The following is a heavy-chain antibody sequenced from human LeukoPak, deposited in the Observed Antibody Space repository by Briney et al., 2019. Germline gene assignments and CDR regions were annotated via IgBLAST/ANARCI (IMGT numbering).Heavy chain of an antibody. J-gene: IGHJ5*01. Sequence: TSETLSLTCTVSGASIRSNSFYLRWIRQAPGKGLEWIGTIYYNGDTSYNPSLKSRGTMSVDTSASQFSLKLSSVTAADTAVYYCAVLLYRHYHWFDSWGQGTLVSVSS. CDR3: AVLLYRHYHWFDS. D-gene: IGHD3-16*02. V-gene: IGHV4-39*01. CDR2: IYYNGDT. CDR1: GASIRSNSFY.